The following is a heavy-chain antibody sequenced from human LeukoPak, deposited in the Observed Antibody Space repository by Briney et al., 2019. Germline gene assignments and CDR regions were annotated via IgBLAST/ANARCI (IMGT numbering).Heavy chain of an antibody. Sequence: SETLSLTCAVSGYSISSGYYWGWIRQPPGKGLEWIGSIYHSGSTYYNPSLKSRVTISVDRSKNQFSQKLSSVTAADPAVYYCAGQERGEVATITPFDYWGQGTLVTVSS. J-gene: IGHJ4*02. D-gene: IGHD5-12*01. CDR2: IYHSGST. V-gene: IGHV4-38-2*01. CDR3: AGQERGEVATITPFDY. CDR1: GYSISSGYY.